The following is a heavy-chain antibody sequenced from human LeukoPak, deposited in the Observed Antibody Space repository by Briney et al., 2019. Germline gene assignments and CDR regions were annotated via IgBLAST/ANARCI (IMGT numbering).Heavy chain of an antibody. CDR1: GGTFSSYA. J-gene: IGHJ4*02. CDR2: IIPILGIA. CDR3: AIFGGTTSYYFDY. D-gene: IGHD1-1*01. V-gene: IGHV1-69*04. Sequence: SVKVSCKASGGTFSSYAISWVRQAPGQGLAWMGRIIPILGIANYAQKFQGRVTITADKSTSTAYMELSSLRSEDTAVYYCAIFGGTTSYYFDYWGQGTLVTVSS.